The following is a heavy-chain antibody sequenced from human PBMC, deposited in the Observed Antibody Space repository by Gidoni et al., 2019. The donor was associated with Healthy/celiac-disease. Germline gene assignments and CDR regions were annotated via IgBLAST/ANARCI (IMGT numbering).Heavy chain of an antibody. CDR2: ITPNSGGT. CDR1: GYTFTGYY. Sequence: QVQLVQSGAEVKKPGASVKVSCKASGYTFTGYYMHWVRQAPGQGLEWMGWITPNSGGTNDAQKFQGRVTMTRDTSISTAYMELSRLRSDDTAVYYCARDLSGWLQVKFRFDYWGQGTLVTVSS. CDR3: ARDLSGWLQVKFRFDY. J-gene: IGHJ4*02. D-gene: IGHD5-12*01. V-gene: IGHV1-2*02.